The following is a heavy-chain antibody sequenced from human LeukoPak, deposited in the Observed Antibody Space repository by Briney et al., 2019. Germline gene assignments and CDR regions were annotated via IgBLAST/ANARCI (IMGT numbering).Heavy chain of an antibody. CDR1: GFTFSDHA. J-gene: IGHJ3*02. CDR3: ANRWIVVVITTDDAFDI. V-gene: IGHV3-23*01. Sequence: GGSLRLSCVASGFTFSDHAVSWLRQAPGRGLEWVSAISGGSTSTYYADSVKGRFTISRDNSKNTLYLQMHSLRAEDTAVYYCANRWIVVVITTDDAFDIWGQGTMVTVSS. D-gene: IGHD3-22*01. CDR2: ISGGSTST.